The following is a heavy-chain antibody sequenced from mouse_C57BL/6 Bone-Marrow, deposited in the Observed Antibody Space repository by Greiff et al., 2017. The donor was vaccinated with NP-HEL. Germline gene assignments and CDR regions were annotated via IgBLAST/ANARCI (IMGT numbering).Heavy chain of an antibody. Sequence: VQLQQSGTVLARPGASVKMSCKTSGYTFTSYWMHWVKQRPGQGLEWIGAIYPGNSDTSYNQKFKGKAKLTAVTSASTAYMELSGLTNEDSAVYDGTRRRGVYDGYPYYFDDWGQGTTLTVSS. CDR1: GYTFTSYW. CDR3: TRRRGVYDGYPYYFDD. CDR2: IYPGNSDT. V-gene: IGHV1-5*01. J-gene: IGHJ2*01. D-gene: IGHD2-3*01.